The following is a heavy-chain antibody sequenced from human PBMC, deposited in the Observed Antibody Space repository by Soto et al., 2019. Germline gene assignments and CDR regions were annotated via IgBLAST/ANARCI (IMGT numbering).Heavy chain of an antibody. Sequence: QLQLQESGSGLVSPSQTLSLTCTVSGGSVSSGDYTWNWIRQSPGKGLEWIGYISQSGSTDYNPSLKSRVTISVDRSKNQFSLRLSSVTAADTAFYFCARAYDFWSGSLDSWGQGTLVTVSS. D-gene: IGHD3-3*01. CDR3: ARAYDFWSGSLDS. CDR2: ISQSGST. V-gene: IGHV4-30-2*06. CDR1: GGSVSSGDYT. J-gene: IGHJ4*02.